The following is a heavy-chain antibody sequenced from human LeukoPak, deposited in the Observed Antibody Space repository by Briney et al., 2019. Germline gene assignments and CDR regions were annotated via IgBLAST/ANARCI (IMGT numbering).Heavy chain of an antibody. CDR2: ISSSSSYI. J-gene: IGHJ4*02. CDR3: VRDSSSGWYHAY. CDR1: GFTFSSYS. Sequence: GGSLRLSCAASGFTFSSYSMNWVRQAPGKGLEWVSSISSSSSYIYYADSVKGRFTISRDNSKNTLYLQMNSLRDEDTAVYYCVRDSSSGWYHAYWGQGTLVTVSS. V-gene: IGHV3-21*04. D-gene: IGHD6-19*01.